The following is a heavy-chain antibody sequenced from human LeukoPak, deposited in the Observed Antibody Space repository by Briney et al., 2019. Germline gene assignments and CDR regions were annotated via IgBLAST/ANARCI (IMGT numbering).Heavy chain of an antibody. Sequence: GASVKVSCKASGGTFSSYAISWVRQAPGQGLEWMGGIIPIFGTANYAQKFQDRVTITTDESTSTAYMELSSLRSEDTAVYYCARVASPNTYYYDSSGYYWGYFDYWGQGTLVTVSS. CDR3: ARVASPNTYYYDSSGYYWGYFDY. CDR1: GGTFSSYA. D-gene: IGHD3-22*01. V-gene: IGHV1-69*05. J-gene: IGHJ4*02. CDR2: IIPIFGTA.